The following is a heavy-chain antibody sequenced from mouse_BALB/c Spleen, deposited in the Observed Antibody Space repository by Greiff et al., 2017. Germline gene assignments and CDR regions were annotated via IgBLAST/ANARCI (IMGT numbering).Heavy chain of an antibody. CDR2: INPYNGAT. CDR3: ARDDGYYGGFAY. CDR1: GYSFTGCY. D-gene: IGHD2-3*01. V-gene: IGHV1-31*01. J-gene: IGHJ3*01. Sequence: EVQLQQSGPELVKPGASVKISCKASGYSFTGCYMHWVKQSHVKSLEWIGRINPYNGATSYNQNFKDKASLTVDKSSSTAYMELHSLTSEDSAVYYCARDDGYYGGFAYWGQGTLVTVSA.